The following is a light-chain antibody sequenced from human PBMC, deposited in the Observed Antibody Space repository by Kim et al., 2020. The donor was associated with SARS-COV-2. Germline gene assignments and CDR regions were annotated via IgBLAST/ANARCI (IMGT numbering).Light chain of an antibody. CDR1: SLRSYY. CDR2: GKN. V-gene: IGLV3-19*01. CDR3: NSRDSSGNLVV. J-gene: IGLJ2*01. Sequence: SSELTQDPAVSVALGQTVRITCQGDSLRSYYASWYQQKPGQAPVLVIYGKNHRPSGIPDRFSGSSSGNTASLTITGAQAEDEADYYCNSRDSSGNLVVFGGGTQLTVL.